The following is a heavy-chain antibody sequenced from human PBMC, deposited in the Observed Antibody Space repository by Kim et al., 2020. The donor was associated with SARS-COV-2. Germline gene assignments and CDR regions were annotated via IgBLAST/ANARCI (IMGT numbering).Heavy chain of an antibody. D-gene: IGHD1-26*01. CDR2: VYHSGIA. V-gene: IGHV4-39*01. CDR3: ARSGLVWYSAYFDY. CDR1: GGSITSTNNY. J-gene: IGHJ4*02. Sequence: SETLSLTCTVSGGSITSTNNYWGWIRQPPGKGLEWIGTVYHSGIAHYNLSLKSRVSISVDTSTNQFSLKLSSVIAADTALYYCARSGLVWYSAYFDYWGQGILVTVSS.